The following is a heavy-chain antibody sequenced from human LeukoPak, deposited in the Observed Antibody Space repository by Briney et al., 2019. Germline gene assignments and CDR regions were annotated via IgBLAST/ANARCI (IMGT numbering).Heavy chain of an antibody. CDR3: AKDTRDILTGYYDTAFDY. CDR2: ISWNSGYI. Sequence: GGSLRLSCAASGFTFDDYGMHWVRHAPGKGLEWVSGISWNSGYIGYADSVKGRFTIPRDNAKNSLYLQMNSLRGEDTALYFCAKDTRDILTGYYDTAFDYWGQGTLVTVSS. J-gene: IGHJ4*02. D-gene: IGHD3-9*01. V-gene: IGHV3-9*01. CDR1: GFTFDDYG.